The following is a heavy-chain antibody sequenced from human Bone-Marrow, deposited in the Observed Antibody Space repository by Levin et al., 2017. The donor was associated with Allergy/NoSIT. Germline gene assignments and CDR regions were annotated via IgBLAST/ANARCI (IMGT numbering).Heavy chain of an antibody. CDR3: ARDIGYEATFYGLDV. V-gene: IGHV3-33*01. CDR2: IWYSGSRQ. CDR1: GFTFTSYG. Sequence: GGSLRLSCAASGFTFTSYGMHWVRQAPGKGLEWVAVIWYSGSRQYYGESVKGRFTISRDSSKNTLFLQMNNLPVEDTAVYFCARDIGYEATFYGLDVWGQGTTVTVSS. D-gene: IGHD5-12*01. J-gene: IGHJ6*02.